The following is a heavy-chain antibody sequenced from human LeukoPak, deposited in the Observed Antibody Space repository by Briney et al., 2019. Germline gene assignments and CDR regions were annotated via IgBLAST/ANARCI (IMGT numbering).Heavy chain of an antibody. V-gene: IGHV4-59*01. Sequence: PSETLSLTCTVSGGSISSYYWSWIRQPPEKGLEWIGYIYYSGNTNYNPSLKSRVTISVDTSKNQFSLRLSSVTAADTAVYYCARCSGGSCSWFDPWGQGTLVTVSS. CDR1: GGSISSYY. D-gene: IGHD2-15*01. J-gene: IGHJ5*02. CDR2: IYYSGNT. CDR3: ARCSGGSCSWFDP.